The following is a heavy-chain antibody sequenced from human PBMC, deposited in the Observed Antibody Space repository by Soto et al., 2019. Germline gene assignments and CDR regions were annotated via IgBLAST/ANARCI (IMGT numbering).Heavy chain of an antibody. CDR1: GDSVSSDITS. CDR3: ARGNALEV. J-gene: IGHJ3*01. Sequence: QGQLQQSGPGLVKPSQTLSLTCAISGDSVSSDITSGNWIRQSPSRGLEWLGRTYYRSKWFHDYAASVKSRITINPDTSKNQFSLELNSMTPEDTAVYYCARGNALEVWGKGTVVTVSS. V-gene: IGHV6-1*01. CDR2: TYYRSKWFH. D-gene: IGHD3-10*01.